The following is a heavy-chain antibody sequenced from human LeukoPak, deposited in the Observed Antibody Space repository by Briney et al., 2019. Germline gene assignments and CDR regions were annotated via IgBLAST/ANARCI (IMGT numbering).Heavy chain of an antibody. V-gene: IGHV4-34*01. J-gene: IGHJ5*02. CDR3: ARAPGYCSSSGGLDP. D-gene: IGHD6-6*01. CDR2: INHSGST. Sequence: KPSETLSLTCAVYGGSFSGYYWSWIRQPPGKGLEWIGEINHSGSTNYNPSLKSRVTISVDTSKNQFSLKLSSVTAADTAVYYCARAPGYCSSSGGLDPWGQGTLVTVSS. CDR1: GGSFSGYY.